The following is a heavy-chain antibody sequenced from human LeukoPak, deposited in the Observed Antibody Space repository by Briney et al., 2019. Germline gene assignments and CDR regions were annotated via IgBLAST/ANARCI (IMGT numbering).Heavy chain of an antibody. Sequence: SETLSLTCTVSGGSIISHYWSWIRQPPGKGLEWIGYIYYSGSTNYNPSLKSRVTMSVDTSKNQFSLKLSSVTAADTAVYYCARMGAIAGASANPDYWGQGTLVTVSS. J-gene: IGHJ4*02. CDR2: IYYSGST. D-gene: IGHD4/OR15-4a*01. CDR3: ARMGAIAGASANPDY. V-gene: IGHV4-59*11. CDR1: GGSIISHY.